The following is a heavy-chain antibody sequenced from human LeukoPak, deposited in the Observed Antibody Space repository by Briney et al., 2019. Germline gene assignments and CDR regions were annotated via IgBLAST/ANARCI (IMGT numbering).Heavy chain of an antibody. CDR2: IYYSGST. J-gene: IGHJ5*02. CDR1: GASIRGYH. Sequence: SETLSLTCTVSGASIRGYHWHWIRQPPGEGLEWIGSIYYSGSTYYNPSLKSRVTMSVDTPKNQFSLKMSSVTAADTAVYYCARTPEVVGWFDPWGQGTLVTVSS. CDR3: ARTPEVVGWFDP. V-gene: IGHV4-59*04.